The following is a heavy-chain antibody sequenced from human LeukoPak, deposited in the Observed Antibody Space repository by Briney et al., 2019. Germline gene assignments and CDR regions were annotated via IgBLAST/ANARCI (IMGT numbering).Heavy chain of an antibody. CDR1: GYSISSGYY. J-gene: IGHJ4*02. V-gene: IGHV4-38-2*01. CDR3: ARTSSANDY. CDR2: IYHSGST. Sequence: KPSETLSLTCAVSGYSISSGYYWGWIRQPPGKGLEWIGSIYHSGSTYYNPSLKSRVTISVDTSKNQFSLKLSSVTAADTAVYYCARTSSANDYWGQGTLVTVSS. D-gene: IGHD2-2*01.